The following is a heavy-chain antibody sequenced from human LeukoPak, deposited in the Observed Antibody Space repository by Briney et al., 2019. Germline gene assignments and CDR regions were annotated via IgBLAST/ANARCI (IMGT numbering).Heavy chain of an antibody. CDR3: ARETYCSGSSCYKGNAFDI. CDR2: ISSSSSYI. V-gene: IGHV3-21*01. CDR1: GFTFSSYS. J-gene: IGHJ3*02. D-gene: IGHD2-15*01. Sequence: PGGSLRLSCAASGFTFSSYSMNWVRQAPGKGLEWVSSISSSSSYIYYADSVKGRFTISRDNANNSLYLQMNSLRADDTAVYYCARETYCSGSSCYKGNAFDIWGQGTMVTVSS.